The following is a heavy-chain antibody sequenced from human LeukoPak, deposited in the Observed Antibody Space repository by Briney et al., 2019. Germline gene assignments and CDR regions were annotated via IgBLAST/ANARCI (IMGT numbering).Heavy chain of an antibody. CDR3: ARLGGQQQLVLTSSYGMDV. J-gene: IGHJ6*02. V-gene: IGHV4-59*01. CDR1: GGSISSYY. CDR2: IYYSGST. Sequence: SETLSLTCTVSGGSISSYYWNWIRQPPGKGLEWIGYIYYSGSTNYNPSLKSRVTISVDTSKNQFSLKLNSVTAADTAVYYCARLGGQQQLVLTSSYGMDVWGQGTTVTASS. D-gene: IGHD6-13*01.